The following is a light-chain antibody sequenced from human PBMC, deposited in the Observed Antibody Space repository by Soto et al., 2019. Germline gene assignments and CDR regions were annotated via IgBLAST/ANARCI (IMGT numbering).Light chain of an antibody. CDR3: QQYDSSVT. J-gene: IGKJ5*01. V-gene: IGKV3-20*01. CDR2: GAS. Sequence: EIMFTQSPCTLSLSPGERATLSCMASQSVSSSHLAWYQQKPGQSPRLLMYGASTRVTGIPDRFSGSGSGRDFTLTISRLEPEDFAVYYCQQYDSSVTFGQGTRLEIK. CDR1: QSVSSSH.